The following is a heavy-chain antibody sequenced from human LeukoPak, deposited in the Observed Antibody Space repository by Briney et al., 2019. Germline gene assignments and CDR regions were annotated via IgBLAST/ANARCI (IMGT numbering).Heavy chain of an antibody. CDR2: ISSSSNYI. V-gene: IGHV3-21*01. J-gene: IGHJ4*02. Sequence: PGGSLRLSCAASGXTFSGYSLNWVRQAPGRGLESVSSISSSSNYIHYADSVKGRFTISRDKAKNSLYLQVNSLRAEDTAVYYCAAFATSNAQWANFDFWGQGTLVTVSS. CDR3: AAFATSNAQWANFDF. D-gene: IGHD1-1*01. CDR1: GXTFSGYS.